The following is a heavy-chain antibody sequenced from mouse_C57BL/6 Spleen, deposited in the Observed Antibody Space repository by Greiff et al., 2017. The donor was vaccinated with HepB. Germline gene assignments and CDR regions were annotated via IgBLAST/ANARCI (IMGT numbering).Heavy chain of an antibody. CDR2: IDPSDSYT. CDR3: ARGYYGNPAWFAY. J-gene: IGHJ3*01. Sequence: VQLQQSGAELVMPGASVKLSCKASGYTFTSYWMHWVKQRPGQGLEWIGEIDPSDSYTNYNQKFKGKSTLTVDKSSSTAYMQLSSLTSEDSAVYYCARGYYGNPAWFAYWGQRTLVTVSA. D-gene: IGHD2-1*01. CDR1: GYTFTSYW. V-gene: IGHV1-69*01.